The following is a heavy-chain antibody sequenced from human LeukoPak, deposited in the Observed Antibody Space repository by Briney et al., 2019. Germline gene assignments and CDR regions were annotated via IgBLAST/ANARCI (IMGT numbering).Heavy chain of an antibody. CDR3: ARDFAGSSTVYFDY. D-gene: IGHD3-10*01. J-gene: IGHJ4*02. V-gene: IGHV4-30-2*01. CDR2: IYHSGST. Sequence: PSQTLSLTCTVSGGSISSGGYYWSWIRQPPGKGLEWIGYIYHSGSTYYNPSLKSRVTISVDRSKNQFSLKLSSVTAADTAVYYCARDFAGSSTVYFDYWGQGTLVTVSS. CDR1: GGSISSGGYY.